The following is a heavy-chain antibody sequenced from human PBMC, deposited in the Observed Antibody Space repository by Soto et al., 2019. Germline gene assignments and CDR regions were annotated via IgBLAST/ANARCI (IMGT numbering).Heavy chain of an antibody. J-gene: IGHJ6*03. V-gene: IGHV1-46*03. D-gene: IGHD2-15*01. Sequence: EASVKVSCKASGYTFTSYYMHWVRQAPGQGLEWMGIINPSGGSTSYAQKFQGRVTMTRDTSTSTVYMELSSLRSEDTAVYYCARDRGYCSGGSCYSPHSRADYYYYMDVWGKGTTVTVSS. CDR1: GYTFTSYY. CDR2: INPSGGST. CDR3: ARDRGYCSGGSCYSPHSRADYYYYMDV.